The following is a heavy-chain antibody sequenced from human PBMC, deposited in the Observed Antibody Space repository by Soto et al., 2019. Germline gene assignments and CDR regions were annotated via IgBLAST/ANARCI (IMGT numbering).Heavy chain of an antibody. CDR3: ARSEFDWLSEARYYFDY. CDR1: GYTFTTYY. J-gene: IGHJ4*02. CDR2: INPSGGST. Sequence: QVQLVQSGAEVKKPGASVKVSCKAFGYTFTTYYIHWVRQAPGQGLEWMGIINPSGGSTTYAQSFQGRGTMTRDTSTSTVYMELSSLRSEDTAVYYCARSEFDWLSEARYYFDYWGQGTLITVSS. V-gene: IGHV1-46*01. D-gene: IGHD3-9*01.